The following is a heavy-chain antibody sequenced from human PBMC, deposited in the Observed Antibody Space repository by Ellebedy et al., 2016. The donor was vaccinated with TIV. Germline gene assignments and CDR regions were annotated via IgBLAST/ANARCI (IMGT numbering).Heavy chain of an antibody. Sequence: PGGSLRLSCAASGFTFSFNWMSWVRQAPGKGLEWVAHISQDGSERYYADSVRGRFTISRDNAKNSLYLEMSSLRAEDTAVYYCARINTDYSNYGFDYWGQGTLVTVSS. CDR3: ARINTDYSNYGFDY. CDR2: ISQDGSER. CDR1: GFTFSFNW. D-gene: IGHD4-11*01. V-gene: IGHV3-7*03. J-gene: IGHJ4*02.